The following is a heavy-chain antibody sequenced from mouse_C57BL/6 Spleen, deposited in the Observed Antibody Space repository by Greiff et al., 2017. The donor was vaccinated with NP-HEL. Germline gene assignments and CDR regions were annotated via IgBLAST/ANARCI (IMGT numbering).Heavy chain of an antibody. CDR3: ARSRDYDDYFDY. J-gene: IGHJ2*01. V-gene: IGHV1-82*01. CDR2: IYPGDGDT. CDR1: GYAFSSSW. D-gene: IGHD2-4*01. Sequence: QVQLQQSGPELVKPGASVKISCKASGYAFSSSWMNWVKQRPGKGLEWIGRIYPGDGDTNYNGKFKGKATLTADKSSSTAYMQLSSLTSEDSAVYFCARSRDYDDYFDYWGQGTTLTVSS.